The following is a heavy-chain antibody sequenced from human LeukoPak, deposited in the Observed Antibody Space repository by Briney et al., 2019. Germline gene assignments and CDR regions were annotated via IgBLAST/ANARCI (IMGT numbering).Heavy chain of an antibody. J-gene: IGHJ6*02. CDR2: IKQDGSEK. CDR3: ATPPGNIYYYGRDV. Sequence: GGSLRLSCAASGFTFSSYWMSWVRQAPGKGLEWVANIKQDGSEKYYVDSVKGQFTISRDNAKNSLYLQMNSLRAEDTAVYYCATPPGNIYYYGRDVWGQGTTVTVSS. CDR1: GFTFSSYW. D-gene: IGHD1/OR15-1a*01. V-gene: IGHV3-7*03.